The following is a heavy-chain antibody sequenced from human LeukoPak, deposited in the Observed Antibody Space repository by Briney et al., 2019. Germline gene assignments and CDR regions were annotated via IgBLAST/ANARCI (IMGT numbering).Heavy chain of an antibody. Sequence: PSETLSLTCTVSGDSISSDYWSWIRQPPGKGLEWIGYIFYSGSTNYNPSLKSRVTLSVDTSKNQFSLKLSSVTAADTAVYYCARERCSSTTCYYDYWGQGTLVTVSS. V-gene: IGHV4-59*01. D-gene: IGHD2-2*01. CDR3: ARERCSSTTCYYDY. J-gene: IGHJ4*02. CDR1: GDSISSDY. CDR2: IFYSGST.